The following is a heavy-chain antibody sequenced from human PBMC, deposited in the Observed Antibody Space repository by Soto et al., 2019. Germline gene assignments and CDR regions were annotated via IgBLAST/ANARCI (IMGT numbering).Heavy chain of an antibody. V-gene: IGHV4-31*03. Sequence: SETLSLTCSVSGGSISSGGYYWTCMRQHPGKGLEWIGSIYYSGKTYYNPSLKSRVVMAVDTSRNLIFLKVTSLTAADTAVYYCARAVFDYLGSLDPWGQGTLVTVSS. J-gene: IGHJ5*02. CDR3: ARAVFDYLGSLDP. D-gene: IGHD2-21*01. CDR2: IYYSGKT. CDR1: GGSISSGGYY.